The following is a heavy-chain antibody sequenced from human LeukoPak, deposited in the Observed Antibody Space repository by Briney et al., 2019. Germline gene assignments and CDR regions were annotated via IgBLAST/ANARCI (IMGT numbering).Heavy chain of an antibody. Sequence: PSETLSLTCTVSGGSISSGSYYWSWIRQPAGKGLEWIGRIYTSGSTNYNPSLKSRVTISVDTSKNQFSLKLSSVTAADTAVYYCASQGYCSGCSCPSWVFDYWGQGTLVTVSS. CDR3: ASQGYCSGCSCPSWVFDY. V-gene: IGHV4-61*02. CDR1: GGSISSGSYY. CDR2: IYTSGST. D-gene: IGHD2-15*01. J-gene: IGHJ4*02.